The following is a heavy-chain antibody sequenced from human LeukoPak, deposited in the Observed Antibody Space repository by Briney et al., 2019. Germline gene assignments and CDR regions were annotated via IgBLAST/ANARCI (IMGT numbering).Heavy chain of an antibody. CDR3: ARGPGCTSNSCPYYFDY. Sequence: ASVKVSCKPSGYTFTHYDINWVRQATGQGLEWMGWMNPNSGNTGYAQKIQGRVSMTRNTSISTAYMELSSLRSEDTAMYYCARGPGCTSNSCPYYFDYWGQGTLVTVSS. CDR2: MNPNSGNT. V-gene: IGHV1-8*01. CDR1: GYTFTHYD. D-gene: IGHD2-2*01. J-gene: IGHJ4*02.